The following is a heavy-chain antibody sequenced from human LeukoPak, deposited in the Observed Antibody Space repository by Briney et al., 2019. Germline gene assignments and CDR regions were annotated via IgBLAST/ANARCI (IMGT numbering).Heavy chain of an antibody. CDR3: AREGTTVTHFDY. D-gene: IGHD4-11*01. J-gene: IGHJ4*02. CDR1: GGSISSYY. CDR2: IYYSGST. Sequence: SDTLSLTCTVSGGSISSYYWSWIRQPPGKALEWIGYIYYSGSTNYNPSLKSRVTISIDTSKNQFSLKLSSVTAADTAVYYCAREGTTVTHFDYWGRGTLVTVSS. V-gene: IGHV4-59*01.